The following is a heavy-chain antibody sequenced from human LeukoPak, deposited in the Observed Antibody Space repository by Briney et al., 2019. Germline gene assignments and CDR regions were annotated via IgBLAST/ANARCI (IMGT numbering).Heavy chain of an antibody. Sequence: PGGSLRLSCAVSGFTFSSYEMNWVRQAPGNGLEWVSYISSSGSTIYYADSVKGRFTISRDNAKNSLYLQMNSLRAEDTSLYYCARGSAGIALGGPYWFDTWGQGTLVTVSS. V-gene: IGHV3-48*03. CDR3: ARGSAGIALGGPYWFDT. D-gene: IGHD6-19*01. J-gene: IGHJ5*02. CDR2: ISSSGSTI. CDR1: GFTFSSYE.